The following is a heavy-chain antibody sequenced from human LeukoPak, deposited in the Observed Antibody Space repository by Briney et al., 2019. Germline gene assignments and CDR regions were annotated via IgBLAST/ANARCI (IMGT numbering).Heavy chain of an antibody. V-gene: IGHV3-30*18. CDR1: GFTFSSYG. J-gene: IGHJ4*02. CDR2: ISYDGSNK. D-gene: IGHD3-22*01. Sequence: GRSLRLSCAASGFTFSSYGMHWVRQAPGKGLEWVAVISYDGSNKYYADSVKGRFTISRDNSKNTLYLQMNSLRAEDTAVYYCAKGGYYYDIDYWGQGTLVTVSS. CDR3: AKGGYYYDIDY.